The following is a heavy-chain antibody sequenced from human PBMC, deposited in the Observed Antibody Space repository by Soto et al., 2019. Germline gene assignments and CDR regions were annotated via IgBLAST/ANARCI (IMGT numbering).Heavy chain of an antibody. CDR2: INPNSGGT. V-gene: IGHV1-2*02. CDR3: ARGLAELLESYYGMDV. CDR1: GYTFTGYY. D-gene: IGHD2-15*01. Sequence: ASVKVSCKASGYTFTGYYMHWVRQAPGQGLEWMGWINPNSGGTNYAQKFQGRVTMTRDTSISTGYMELSRLRSDDTAVYYCARGLAELLESYYGMDVWGQGTTVTVSS. J-gene: IGHJ6*02.